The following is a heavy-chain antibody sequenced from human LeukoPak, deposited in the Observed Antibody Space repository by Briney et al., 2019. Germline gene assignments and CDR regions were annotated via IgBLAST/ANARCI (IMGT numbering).Heavy chain of an antibody. V-gene: IGHV1-46*03. J-gene: IGHJ5*02. CDR2: INPTGGST. Sequence: ASVKVSCKASGYTFTSYYMHWVRQAPGQGLEWMGIINPTGGSTSYAQKFQGRVTMTRDTPTSTVYMELSSLRSEDTAVYYCARGGAEQQLVLSWFDPWGQGTLVTVSS. CDR3: ARGGAEQQLVLSWFDP. CDR1: GYTFTSYY. D-gene: IGHD6-13*01.